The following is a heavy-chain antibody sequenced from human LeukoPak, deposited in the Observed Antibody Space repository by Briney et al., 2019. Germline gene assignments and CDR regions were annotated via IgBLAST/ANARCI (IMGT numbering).Heavy chain of an antibody. D-gene: IGHD1-26*01. V-gene: IGHV3-20*04. Sequence: GGSLRPSCAASGFTFDDYGMSWVRQAPGKGLEWVSGINWNGGSTGYADSVKGRFTISRDNAKNSLYLQMNSLRAEDTALYYCARAHSGSYYPYFDYWGQGTLVTVSS. CDR2: INWNGGST. J-gene: IGHJ4*02. CDR3: ARAHSGSYYPYFDY. CDR1: GFTFDDYG.